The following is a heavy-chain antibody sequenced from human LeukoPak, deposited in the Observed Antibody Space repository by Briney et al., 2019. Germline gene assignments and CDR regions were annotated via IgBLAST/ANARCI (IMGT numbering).Heavy chain of an antibody. CDR1: GFTFDDYA. CDR2: ISWNSGSI. CDR3: ASLGYSSSWYQ. J-gene: IGHJ4*02. Sequence: GGSLRLSCAASGFTFDDYAMHWVRQAPGKGLEWVSGISWNSGSIGYADSVKGRFTISRDNAKNSLYLQMNSLRAEDTAVYYCASLGYSSSWYQWGQGTLVTVSS. D-gene: IGHD6-13*01. V-gene: IGHV3-9*01.